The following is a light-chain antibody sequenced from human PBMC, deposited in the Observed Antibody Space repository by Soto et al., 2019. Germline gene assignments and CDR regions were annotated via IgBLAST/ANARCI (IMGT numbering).Light chain of an antibody. Sequence: EIVLTQSPGTLSLSPGESATLSCKASESIYINSFAWYYQKPGQPPRLLIYAASTWATGIPDRFSGSGSGTDFVLSIDRLEVEDSGIYYCQQYGASPLTFGGGTRVDIK. V-gene: IGKV3-20*01. CDR3: QQYGASPLT. J-gene: IGKJ4*01. CDR2: AAS. CDR1: ESIYINS.